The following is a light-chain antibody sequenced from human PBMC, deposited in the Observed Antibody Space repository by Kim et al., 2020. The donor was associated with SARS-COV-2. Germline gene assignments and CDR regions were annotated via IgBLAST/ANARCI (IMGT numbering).Light chain of an antibody. J-gene: IGKJ1*01. CDR3: QQYGNSPWT. V-gene: IGKV3-20*01. CDR2: GAS. CDR1: QSVTSSY. Sequence: SPGERATLSCRASQSVTSSYAAWYQQKPGQAPRLLIYGASSRATGIPDRFSGSGSGADFTLTISRLEPEDFAVYYCQQYGNSPWTFGQGTKVEIK.